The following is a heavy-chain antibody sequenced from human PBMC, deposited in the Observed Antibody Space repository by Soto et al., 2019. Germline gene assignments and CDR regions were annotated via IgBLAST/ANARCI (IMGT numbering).Heavy chain of an antibody. V-gene: IGHV3-48*01. J-gene: IGHJ5*02. CDR2: ISSSSSTI. D-gene: IGHD6-13*01. CDR3: ARGIALTYWFDP. Sequence: PGGSLRLSCASSGFDFSSYSMNWVRQAPGKGLEWVSYISSSSSTIYYADSVKGRFTISRDNAKNSLSLQMNSLRADDTAVYYCARGIALTYWFDPWGQGTLVTVSS. CDR1: GFDFSSYS.